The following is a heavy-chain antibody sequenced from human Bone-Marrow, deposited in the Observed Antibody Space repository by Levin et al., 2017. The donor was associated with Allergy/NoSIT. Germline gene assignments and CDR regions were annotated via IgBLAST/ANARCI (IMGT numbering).Heavy chain of an antibody. V-gene: IGHV4-59*01. D-gene: IGHD1-1*01. CDR2: IYFTGST. J-gene: IGHJ5*02. Sequence: RSQTLSLTCTVSGGSIGNYYWAWIRQSPAKGLEYIGYIYFTGSTNYNPSLKSRLTISLDTSKNQFSLKLTSVTAADTAVYFCARAGNNWDRIWFDPWGQGTLVTVSS. CDR1: GGSIGNYY. CDR3: ARAGNNWDRIWFDP.